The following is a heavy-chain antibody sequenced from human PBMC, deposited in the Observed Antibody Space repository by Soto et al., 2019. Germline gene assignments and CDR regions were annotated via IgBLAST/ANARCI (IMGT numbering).Heavy chain of an antibody. CDR2: IYYSGST. Sequence: PSETLSLTCTVSGGSISSYYWSWIRQPPGKGLEWIGYIYYSGSTNYNPSLKSRVTMSVDTSKNQFSLKLNSVTAADTAVYYCARTYYDFWSGSHYFYMDVWGKGTTVTVSS. CDR3: ARTYYDFWSGSHYFYMDV. CDR1: GGSISSYY. V-gene: IGHV4-59*01. J-gene: IGHJ6*03. D-gene: IGHD3-3*01.